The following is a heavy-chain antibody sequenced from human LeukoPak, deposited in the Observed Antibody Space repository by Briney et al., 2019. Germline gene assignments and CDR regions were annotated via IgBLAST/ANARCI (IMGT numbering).Heavy chain of an antibody. D-gene: IGHD5-18*01. V-gene: IGHV3-74*01. Sequence: GGSLRLSCAASGFTLSSYWMHWVRQAPGKGLVWVSRINSDGSTINYADSVKGRFTISRDKARNTLYLRMNGLRAEDTAVYCCVRGVRGYGNFDSWGQGTLVTVSS. CDR3: VRGVRGYGNFDS. CDR2: INSDGSTI. J-gene: IGHJ4*02. CDR1: GFTLSSYW.